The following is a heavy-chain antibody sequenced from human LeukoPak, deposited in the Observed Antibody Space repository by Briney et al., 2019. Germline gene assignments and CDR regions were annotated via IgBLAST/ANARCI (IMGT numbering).Heavy chain of an antibody. J-gene: IGHJ4*02. CDR3: ARSSGGNRRYYFDY. CDR1: GFTFSSYA. V-gene: IGHV3-30*04. CDR2: ISYDGSNK. Sequence: GGSLRLSCAASGFTFSSYAMHWVRQAPGKGLEWVAIISYDGSNKYYADSVKGRFTISRDNSKNTLYLQMNSLRAEDTAVYYCARSSGGNRRYYFDYWGQGNLVTVSS. D-gene: IGHD2-15*01.